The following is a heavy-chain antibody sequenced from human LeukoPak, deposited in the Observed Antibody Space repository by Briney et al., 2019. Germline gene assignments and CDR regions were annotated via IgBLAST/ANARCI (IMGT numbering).Heavy chain of an antibody. J-gene: IGHJ1*01. CDR3: ARVSGPGMNEYFHL. D-gene: IGHD3-10*01. CDR2: INNDGSTT. V-gene: IGHV3-74*01. CDR1: GFTFSEAW. Sequence: GGSLRLSCAASGFTFSEAWMHWVRQAPGKGLVLVSRINNDGSTTRYADSVKGRFTISRDNAKNTLYLQMNSLRAEDTAVYYCARVSGPGMNEYFHLWGQGTLVTVSS.